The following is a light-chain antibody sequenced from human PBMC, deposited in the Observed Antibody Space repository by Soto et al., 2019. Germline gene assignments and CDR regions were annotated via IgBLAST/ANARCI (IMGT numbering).Light chain of an antibody. CDR2: AAS. CDR3: QQSYSTPCT. V-gene: IGKV1-39*01. Sequence: DIQMTQSPSSLSASVGDRVTITCRASQSISSYLNWYQQKPGKAPKLLIYAASSLQSGVPSRFSGSGSGTEFTITISSLQPEDFATYYCQQSYSTPCTFGQGTKLEIK. J-gene: IGKJ2*02. CDR1: QSISSY.